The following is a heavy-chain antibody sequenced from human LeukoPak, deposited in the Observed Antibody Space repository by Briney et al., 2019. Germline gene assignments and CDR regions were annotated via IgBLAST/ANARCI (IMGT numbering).Heavy chain of an antibody. D-gene: IGHD6-13*01. Sequence: GASVKVSCKASGFTFTSSAVQWVRQARGQRLERIGWIVVGSGNTNYAQKFQERVTITRDMSTSTAYMELSSLRSEDTAVYYCAAAVIAAAGNDAFDIWGQGTMVTVSS. CDR1: GFTFTSSA. CDR2: IVVGSGNT. V-gene: IGHV1-58*01. CDR3: AAAVIAAAGNDAFDI. J-gene: IGHJ3*02.